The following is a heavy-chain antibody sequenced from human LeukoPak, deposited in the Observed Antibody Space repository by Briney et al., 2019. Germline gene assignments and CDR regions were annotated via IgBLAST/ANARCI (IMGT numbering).Heavy chain of an antibody. Sequence: ASVKVSCKASGYTFTNYGISWVRQAPGQGLEWMGWISAYNGNTNYAQKLQGRVTMTTDTSTSTAYMELRSLRSDDTAVYYCAKAFSQGGGWYFTYWGQGTLVTVSS. J-gene: IGHJ4*02. CDR3: AKAFSQGGGWYFTY. CDR2: ISAYNGNT. V-gene: IGHV1-18*01. CDR1: GYTFTNYG. D-gene: IGHD6-19*01.